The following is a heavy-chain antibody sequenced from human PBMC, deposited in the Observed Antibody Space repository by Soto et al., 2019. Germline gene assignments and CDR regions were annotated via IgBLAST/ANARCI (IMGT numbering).Heavy chain of an antibody. Sequence: SETLSLTCAVYGGSFSGYYWSWIRQPPGKGLEWIGEINHSGSTNYNPSLKSRVAISVDTSKNQFSLKLSSVTAADTAVYYCARWNLSISWGYYYYNGMDFWGQGPTVSVSS. D-gene: IGHD6-13*01. CDR3: ARWNLSISWGYYYYNGMDF. J-gene: IGHJ6*02. CDR2: INHSGST. CDR1: GGSFSGYY. V-gene: IGHV4-34*01.